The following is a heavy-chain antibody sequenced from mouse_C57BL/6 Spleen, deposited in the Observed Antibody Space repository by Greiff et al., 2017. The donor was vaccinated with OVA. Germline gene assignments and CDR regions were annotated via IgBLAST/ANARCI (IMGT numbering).Heavy chain of an antibody. V-gene: IGHV5-4*01. J-gene: IGHJ3*01. D-gene: IGHD1-1*01. CDR1: GFTFSSYA. CDR2: ISDGGSYT. Sequence: EVQGVESGGGLVKPGGSLKLSCAASGFTFSSYAMSWVRQTPEKRLEWVATISDGGSYTYSPDNVKGRFTISRDNAKNNLYLQMSHLKSEDTAMYYCASDRGYGSSYGGFAYWGQGTLVTVSA. CDR3: ASDRGYGSSYGGFAY.